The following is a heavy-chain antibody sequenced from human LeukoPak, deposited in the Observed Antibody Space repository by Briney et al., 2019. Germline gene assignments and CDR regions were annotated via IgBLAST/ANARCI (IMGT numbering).Heavy chain of an antibody. CDR2: MYAGGTI. Sequence: GGSVRLSCAAPGVIVSRNFMSWVPRAPGKGLQWVAIMYAGGTIDYSDSVRGRFYISRDSCNNTLSLHINSLRADHTPAYYCARSAGSGWPLDRWGQGALVTVSS. D-gene: IGHD6-19*01. V-gene: IGHV3-53*01. CDR1: GVIVSRNF. CDR3: ARSAGSGWPLDR. J-gene: IGHJ5*02.